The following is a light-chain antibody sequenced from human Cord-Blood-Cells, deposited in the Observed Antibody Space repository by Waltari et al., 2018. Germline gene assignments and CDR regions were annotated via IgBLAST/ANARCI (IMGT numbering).Light chain of an antibody. CDR2: QDS. CDR1: KLGDKY. J-gene: IGLJ2*01. CDR3: QAWDSSTDVV. V-gene: IGLV3-1*01. Sequence: SYELTQPPSVSVSPGQTASIPCAGDKLGDKYASWYQQKPGKSPVLVIYQDSKRPSGIPERFSGSNSGNTATLTISGTQAMDEADYYCQAWDSSTDVVFGGGTKLTVL.